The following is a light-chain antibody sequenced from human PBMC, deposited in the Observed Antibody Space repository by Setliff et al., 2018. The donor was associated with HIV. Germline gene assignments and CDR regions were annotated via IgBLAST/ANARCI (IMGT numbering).Light chain of an antibody. J-gene: IGLJ1*01. Sequence: QSALAQPASVSGSPGQSITISCTGTSSDIAIYNFVSWYQHHPGKAPKLIIYDVSSRPSGVSNRFSGSKSGNTASLTISGLQAEDEADYYCSSYTSSSTLVFGTGTKVTVL. CDR3: SSYTSSSTLV. CDR2: DVS. CDR1: SSDIAIYNF. V-gene: IGLV2-14*03.